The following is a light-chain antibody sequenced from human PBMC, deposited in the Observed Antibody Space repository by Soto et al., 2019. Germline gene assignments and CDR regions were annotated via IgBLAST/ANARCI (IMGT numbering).Light chain of an antibody. CDR1: SSNVHGYND. CDR2: EFS. J-gene: IGLJ1*01. Sequence: QSPLSQLATGSGTPGRSITISCTRTSSNVHGYNDVSWYPPPPGQAPPLTICEFSNRPSGLSTRSSGYKSCNSASLTISGLQAEDEADSSRSSYPGGSTRAVFGPGTTATVL. CDR3: SSYPGGSTRAV. V-gene: IGLV2-14*01.